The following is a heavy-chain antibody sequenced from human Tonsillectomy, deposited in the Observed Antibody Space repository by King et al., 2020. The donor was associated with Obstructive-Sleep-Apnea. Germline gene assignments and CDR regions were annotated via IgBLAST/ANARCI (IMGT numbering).Heavy chain of an antibody. CDR2: IRYDGSNK. CDR3: AKGESSSWSTGSYFDY. Sequence: VQLVESGGGVVQPGRSLRLSCAASGFTFSSHGMHLVRQAPGKGLEWVAFIRYDGSNKYYGESVKGRFTISRDNSKNTLYLQMNSLRAEDTAVYYCAKGESSSWSTGSYFDYWGQGTLVTVSS. J-gene: IGHJ4*02. D-gene: IGHD6-13*01. CDR1: GFTFSSHG. V-gene: IGHV3-30*02.